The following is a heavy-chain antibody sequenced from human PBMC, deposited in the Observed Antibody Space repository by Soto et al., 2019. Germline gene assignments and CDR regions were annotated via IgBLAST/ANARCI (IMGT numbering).Heavy chain of an antibody. D-gene: IGHD3-16*02. V-gene: IGHV4-39*01. Sequence: SETLSLTCTVSGGSIRRTNDYWAWIRQPPGKGLEWIGSIYYSGTTFYNPSLESQVTMSVDTSKNQFSLKLSSVTAADTAVYYCAAKYPSGVWGTYHWSGDYWGQGSLVTVSS. CDR1: GGSIRRTNDY. CDR2: IYYSGTT. J-gene: IGHJ4*02. CDR3: AAKYPSGVWGTYHWSGDY.